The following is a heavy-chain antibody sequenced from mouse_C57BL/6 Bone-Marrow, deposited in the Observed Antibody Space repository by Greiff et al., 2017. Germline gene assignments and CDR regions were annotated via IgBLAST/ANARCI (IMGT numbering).Heavy chain of an antibody. J-gene: IGHJ4*01. CDR3: ARPMDYAMDY. D-gene: IGHD2-3*01. CDR1: GYTFTSYG. CDR2: IYPRSGNT. Sequence: QVQLQQSGAELARPGASVKLSCKASGYTFTSYGISWVKQRTGQGLEWIGEIYPRSGNTYYNEKFKGKATLTADKSSSTAYMELRSLTSEDSAVYFCARPMDYAMDYWGQGTSVTVSS. V-gene: IGHV1-81*01.